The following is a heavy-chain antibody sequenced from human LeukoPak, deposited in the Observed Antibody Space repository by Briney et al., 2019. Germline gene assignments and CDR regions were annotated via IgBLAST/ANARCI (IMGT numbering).Heavy chain of an antibody. CDR1: GFTVSSNY. CDR3: ARCYDRATIDY. Sequence: PGGSLRLSCAASGFTVSSNYMSWVRQAPGKGLEWVSVIYSGGGIYYADSVKGRFIISRDNAKNSLYLQMNSLRDEDTAVYYCARCYDRATIDYWGQGTLVTVSS. CDR2: IYSGGGI. D-gene: IGHD3-22*01. J-gene: IGHJ4*02. V-gene: IGHV3-66*01.